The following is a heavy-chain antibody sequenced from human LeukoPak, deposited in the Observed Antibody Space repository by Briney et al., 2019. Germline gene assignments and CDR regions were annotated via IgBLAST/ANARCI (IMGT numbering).Heavy chain of an antibody. V-gene: IGHV4-39*01. D-gene: IGHD3-22*01. CDR2: IYYSGST. CDR3: ARQYYYDTSGYPPPNY. CDR1: GGSISSSSYY. J-gene: IGHJ4*02. Sequence: LETLSLTCTVSGGSISSSSYYWGWIRQPPGKGLEWIGSIYYSGSTYYNPSLKSRVTISVDTSKNQFSLKLSSVTAADTAVYYCARQYYYDTSGYPPPNYWGQGTLVTVSS.